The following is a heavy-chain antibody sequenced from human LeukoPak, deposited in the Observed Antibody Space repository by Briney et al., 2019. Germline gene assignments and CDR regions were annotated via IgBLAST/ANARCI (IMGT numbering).Heavy chain of an antibody. CDR1: GGSISSSSYY. D-gene: IGHD3-10*01. J-gene: IGHJ6*03. Sequence: SETLSLTCTVSGGSISSSSYYWGWIRQPPGKGLEWIGSIYYSGSTYYNPSLKSRVTMSVDTSKNQFSLKLSSVTAADTAVYYCARVVGVLWLDYMDVWGKGTTVTISS. V-gene: IGHV4-39*07. CDR2: IYYSGST. CDR3: ARVVGVLWLDYMDV.